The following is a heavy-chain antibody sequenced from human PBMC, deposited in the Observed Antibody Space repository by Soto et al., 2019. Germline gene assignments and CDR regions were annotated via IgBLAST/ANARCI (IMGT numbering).Heavy chain of an antibody. CDR1: GGSISSGGYY. V-gene: IGHV4-31*03. CDR3: ARSGYSYGPNPLLY. D-gene: IGHD5-18*01. J-gene: IGHJ4*02. CDR2: IYYSGST. Sequence: SETLSLTCTVSGGSISSGGYYWSWIRQHPGKGLEWIGYIYYSGSTYYNPSLKSRVTISVDTSKNQFSLKLSSVTAADTAVYYCARSGYSYGPNPLLYWGQGTLVTVPQ.